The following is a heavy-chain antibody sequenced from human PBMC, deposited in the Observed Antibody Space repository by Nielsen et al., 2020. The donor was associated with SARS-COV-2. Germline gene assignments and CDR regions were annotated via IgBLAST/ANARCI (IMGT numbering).Heavy chain of an antibody. CDR2: ISSSSGTI. V-gene: IGHV3-48*02. D-gene: IGHD3-16*02. J-gene: IGHJ4*02. CDR3: ARAPGHYDYVWGSYRYTGYYFDY. CDR1: GFTFSSYS. Sequence: GESLKISCAASGFTFSSYSMNWVRQAPGKGLEWVSYISSSSGTIYYADSVKGRFTISRDNAKNSLYLQMNSPRDEDTAVYYCARAPGHYDYVWGSYRYTGYYFDYWGQGTLVTVSS.